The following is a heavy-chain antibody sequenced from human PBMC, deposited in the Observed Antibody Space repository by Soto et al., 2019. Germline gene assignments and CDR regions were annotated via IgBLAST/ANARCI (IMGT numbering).Heavy chain of an antibody. J-gene: IGHJ6*02. CDR3: ARGGYYASSGARNSHYYGMNV. CDR2: ISPYSDET. CDR1: GYTFSSYA. Sequence: QAQLVQSGAEVKKPGASVRVSCKATGYTFSSYAISWVRQAPGQGLEWLGWISPYSDETQYAQKTQGRVFMTIDRSARTAYFDLRSLRSADTAVYYCARGGYYASSGARNSHYYGMNVWGQGTTVTVSS. D-gene: IGHD3-22*01. V-gene: IGHV1-18*01.